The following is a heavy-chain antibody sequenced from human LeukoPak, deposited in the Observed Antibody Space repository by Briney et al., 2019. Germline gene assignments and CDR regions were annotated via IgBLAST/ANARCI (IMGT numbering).Heavy chain of an antibody. CDR3: AKTYGSYYPYFDY. Sequence: PGRSLRLSCAASGFTFDDYAMHWVRQAPGKGLEWVSGISWNSGSIGYADSVKGRFTISRDNAKNSLYLQMNSLRAEDTALYYCAKTYGSYYPYFDYWGQGTLVTVSS. V-gene: IGHV3-9*01. J-gene: IGHJ4*02. CDR1: GFTFDDYA. CDR2: ISWNSGSI. D-gene: IGHD1-26*01.